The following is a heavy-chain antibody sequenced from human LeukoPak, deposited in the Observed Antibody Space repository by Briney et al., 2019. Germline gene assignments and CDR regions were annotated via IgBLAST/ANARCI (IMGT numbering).Heavy chain of an antibody. Sequence: SSETVSLTCTVSGGSISSGSYYWSWIRQPAGKGLEWIGRIYTSGSTNYNPSLKSRVTISVDTSKNQFSLKLSSVTAADTAVYSCARATTVTTGYYYYYMDVWGKGTTVTVSS. D-gene: IGHD4-11*01. CDR2: IYTSGST. CDR1: GGSISSGSYY. J-gene: IGHJ6*03. V-gene: IGHV4-61*02. CDR3: ARATTVTTGYYYYYMDV.